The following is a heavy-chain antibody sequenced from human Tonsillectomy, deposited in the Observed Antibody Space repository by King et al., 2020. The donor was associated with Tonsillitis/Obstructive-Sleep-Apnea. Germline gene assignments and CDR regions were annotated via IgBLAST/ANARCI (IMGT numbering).Heavy chain of an antibody. V-gene: IGHV2-5*02. Sequence: TLKESGPTLVKPTQTLALTCTFSGFSLSTTGVAVGWIRQPPGKALEWLALIYWDDDKHYSPSLKTRLTITKVTSKDQVVLTMTNIDPVDSATYYCAHRRKEGGNLYTFDYWGPGTLVTVSS. J-gene: IGHJ4*02. CDR3: AHRRKEGGNLYTFDY. D-gene: IGHD2-8*01. CDR1: GFSLSTTGVA. CDR2: IYWDDDK.